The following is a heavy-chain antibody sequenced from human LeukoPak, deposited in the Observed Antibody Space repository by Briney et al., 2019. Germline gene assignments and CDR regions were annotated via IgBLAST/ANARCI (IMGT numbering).Heavy chain of an antibody. CDR3: ARGGSGYSDY. V-gene: IGHV4-59*01. CDR2: IYYSGST. CDR1: GASISSYY. D-gene: IGHD3-22*01. J-gene: IGHJ4*02. Sequence: PSETLSLTCTVSGASISSYYWSWIRQPTGKGLEWIGYIYYSGSTNYNPSLKSRVTISVDTSKNQFSLNLSSVTAADTAVYYCARGGSGYSDYWGQGTLVTVSS.